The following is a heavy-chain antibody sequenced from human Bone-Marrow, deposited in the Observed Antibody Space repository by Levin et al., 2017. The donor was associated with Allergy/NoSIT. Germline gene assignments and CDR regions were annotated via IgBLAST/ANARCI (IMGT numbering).Heavy chain of an antibody. V-gene: IGHV4-39*01. CDR3: ARHLGRGYNYDRYYFDY. J-gene: IGHJ4*02. Sequence: PSETLSLTCIVSGASISSSNYYWSWIRQPPGKGLEWIGSIYSNGRTYYSASLKSRVTVSVDTFKNQFSLKVRSVTAADTGVYYCARHLGRGYNYDRYYFDYWGQGTLVTVSS. CDR2: IYSNGRT. D-gene: IGHD5-18*01. CDR1: GASISSSNYY.